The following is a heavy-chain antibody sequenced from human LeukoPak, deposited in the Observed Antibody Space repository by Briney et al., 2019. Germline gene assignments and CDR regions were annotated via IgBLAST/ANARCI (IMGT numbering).Heavy chain of an antibody. CDR2: INPNSGGT. V-gene: IGHV1-2*02. J-gene: IGHJ4*02. CDR1: GYTFTGYY. Sequence: ASVKVSCKASGYTFTGYYMHWVRQAPGQGLEWMGWINPNSGGTNYAQKFQGRVTMTRDTSISTAYMELSRLRSDDTAVYYCAKIGSDFWSGYPPLGFFDYWGQGTLVTVSS. CDR3: AKIGSDFWSGYPPLGFFDY. D-gene: IGHD3-3*01.